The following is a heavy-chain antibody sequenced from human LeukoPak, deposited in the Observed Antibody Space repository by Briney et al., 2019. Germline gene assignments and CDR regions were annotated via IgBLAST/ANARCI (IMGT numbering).Heavy chain of an antibody. Sequence: PSETLSLTCAVYGGSFSGYYWSWIRQPPGKGLEWIGEINHSGSTNYNPSLKSRVAISVDTSKNQFSLKLSSVTAADTAVYYCAINKGGYCSSTSCHGRRNWFDPWGQGTLVTVSS. CDR2: INHSGST. D-gene: IGHD2-2*01. CDR1: GGSFSGYY. J-gene: IGHJ5*02. V-gene: IGHV4-34*01. CDR3: AINKGGYCSSTSCHGRRNWFDP.